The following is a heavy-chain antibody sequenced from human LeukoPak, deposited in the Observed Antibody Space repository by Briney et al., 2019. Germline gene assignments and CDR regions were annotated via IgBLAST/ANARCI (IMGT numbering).Heavy chain of an antibody. D-gene: IGHD3-9*01. CDR3: AKDYLDRVPGLTGDWFDP. Sequence: PGGSLRLSCAASGFTFSSYAMSWVRQAPGKGLEWVSAISGSGGSTYYADSVKGRFTISRDNSKNTLYLQMNSLRAEDTAVYYCAKDYLDRVPGLTGDWFDPWGQGTLVTVSS. V-gene: IGHV3-23*01. CDR1: GFTFSSYA. J-gene: IGHJ5*02. CDR2: ISGSGGST.